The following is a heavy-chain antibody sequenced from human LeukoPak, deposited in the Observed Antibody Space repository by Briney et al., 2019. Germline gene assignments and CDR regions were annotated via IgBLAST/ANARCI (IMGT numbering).Heavy chain of an antibody. V-gene: IGHV3-23*01. CDR3: AKDRKGNDYGDPDAFDI. J-gene: IGHJ3*02. D-gene: IGHD4-17*01. CDR2: ISGSGGST. Sequence: GGSLRLSCAASGFTFSSYAMSWVRQAPGKGLEWVSDISGSGGSTYYADSVKGRFTISRDNSKNTLYMQMNSLRAEDTAVYYCAKDRKGNDYGDPDAFDIWGQGTMVTVSS. CDR1: GFTFSSYA.